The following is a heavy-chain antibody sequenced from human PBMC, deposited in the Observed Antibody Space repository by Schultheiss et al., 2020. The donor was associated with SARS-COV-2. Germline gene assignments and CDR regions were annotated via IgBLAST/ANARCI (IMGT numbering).Heavy chain of an antibody. J-gene: IGHJ6*02. Sequence: GGSLRLSCAASGFTFSSYSMNWVRQAPGKGLEWVSYISSSSSTIYYANSVKGRFTISRDNAKNSLYLQMNSLRDENTAVYYCASYSSSWYYYYYGMDVLGQGTTVTVAS. V-gene: IGHV3-48*02. CDR3: ASYSSSWYYYYYGMDV. D-gene: IGHD6-13*01. CDR1: GFTFSSYS. CDR2: ISSSSSTI.